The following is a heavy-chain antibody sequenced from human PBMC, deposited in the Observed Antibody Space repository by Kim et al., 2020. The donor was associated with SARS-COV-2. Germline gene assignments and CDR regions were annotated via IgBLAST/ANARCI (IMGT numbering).Heavy chain of an antibody. V-gene: IGHV3-33*01. CDR2: IWNDGSNK. J-gene: IGHJ6*02. Sequence: GGSLRLSCAASGFTFSSYGMHWVRQAPGKGLEWVAVIWNDGSNKYYADSVKGRFTISRDNSKNTLYLQMNSLRAEDTAVYYCAREAYGYPYYYYGMDVWGQGTTVTVSS. CDR3: AREAYGYPYYYYGMDV. CDR1: GFTFSSYG. D-gene: IGHD5-18*01.